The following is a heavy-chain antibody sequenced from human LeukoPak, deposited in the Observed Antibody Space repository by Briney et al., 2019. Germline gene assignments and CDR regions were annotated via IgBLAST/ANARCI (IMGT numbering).Heavy chain of an antibody. V-gene: IGHV3-7*01. D-gene: IGHD5-24*01. CDR2: RYLDGSEK. Sequence: GGSLRLSCATSGFTFSSYWMSWVRQAPGKGLEWVANRYLDGSEKYYANSVRGRFTITRDNAKKSLYLQMNSLSAEDTAVYYCARGGVLGDGYNQWYFDYWGQGTPVTVSS. CDR3: ARGGVLGDGYNQWYFDY. J-gene: IGHJ4*02. CDR1: GFTFSSYW.